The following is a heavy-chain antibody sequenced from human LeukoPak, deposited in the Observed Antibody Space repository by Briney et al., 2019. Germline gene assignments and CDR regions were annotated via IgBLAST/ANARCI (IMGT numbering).Heavy chain of an antibody. Sequence: GGSLRLSCAACGFTFSSYEMNWVGQAPGKGLEWVSYISSSGSTIYYADSVKGRFTISRDNAKNSLYLQMNSLRAEDTAVYYCARWGYYDSSGYYDYWGQGTLVTVSS. CDR3: ARWGYYDSSGYYDY. CDR2: ISSSGSTI. V-gene: IGHV3-48*03. CDR1: GFTFSSYE. D-gene: IGHD3-22*01. J-gene: IGHJ4*02.